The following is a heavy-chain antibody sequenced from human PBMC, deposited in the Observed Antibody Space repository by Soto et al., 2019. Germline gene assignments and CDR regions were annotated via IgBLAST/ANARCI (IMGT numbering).Heavy chain of an antibody. CDR2: IYYSGST. CDR3: AIQYFYDFWSGPRNGRYGMDV. CDR1: GGSVSSGSYV. Sequence: EALSVISTDAGGSVSSGSYVMSWIRQPPGKGLEWIGYIYYSGSTNYNPSLKSRVTISVDTSKNQFSLKLRSVTAADTAVYYCAIQYFYDFWSGPRNGRYGMDVWGQGTTVTVSS. J-gene: IGHJ6*02. V-gene: IGHV4-61*01. D-gene: IGHD3-3*01.